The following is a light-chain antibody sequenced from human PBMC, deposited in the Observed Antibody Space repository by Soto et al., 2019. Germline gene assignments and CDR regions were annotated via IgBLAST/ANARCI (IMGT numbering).Light chain of an antibody. CDR1: QDINNY. J-gene: IGKJ5*01. V-gene: IGKV1-33*01. Sequence: QMTQSPSSLSASVGDRVTITCQASQDINNYVNWYQQKPGKAPKLLIFDASTLKTGVPSRFSGSGSGTDFTFSISSLHPEDIATYYCQQSSDLVSFGQGTRLEIK. CDR3: QQSSDLVS. CDR2: DAS.